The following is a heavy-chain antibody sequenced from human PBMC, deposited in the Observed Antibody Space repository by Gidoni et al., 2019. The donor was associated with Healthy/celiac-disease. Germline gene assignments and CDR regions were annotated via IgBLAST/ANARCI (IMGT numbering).Heavy chain of an antibody. V-gene: IGHV3-30-3*01. J-gene: IGHJ6*02. D-gene: IGHD5-18*01. Sequence: QVQLVESGGGVVQPGRSLRLSRAAPGFPFRRYALHGVRQAPGKGLEWVAVISYDGSNKYYADSVKGRFTISRDKSKNTLYLQMNSLRAEDTAVYYCARDLIQLWLIFYYYGMDVWGQGTTVTVSS. CDR2: ISYDGSNK. CDR1: GFPFRRYA. CDR3: ARDLIQLWLIFYYYGMDV.